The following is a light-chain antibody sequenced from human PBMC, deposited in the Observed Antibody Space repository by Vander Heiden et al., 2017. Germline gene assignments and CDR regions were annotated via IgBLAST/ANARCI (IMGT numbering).Light chain of an antibody. CDR3: CSYAGNWV. Sequence: QSALTQPDSESGSPGQSITISCTGTSSDVGSYNLVSWYQQHPGKAPNLMIYEGSKRPSGVSNRFSGSKSGNTASLTISGLQAEDEADYYCCSYAGNWVFGGGTKLTVL. CDR2: EGS. J-gene: IGLJ3*02. CDR1: SSDVGSYNL. V-gene: IGLV2-23*01.